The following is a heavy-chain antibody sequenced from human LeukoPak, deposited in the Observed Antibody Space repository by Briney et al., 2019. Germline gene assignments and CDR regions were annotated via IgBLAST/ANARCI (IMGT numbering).Heavy chain of an antibody. J-gene: IGHJ5*02. CDR3: ARDFSSNYVGWFDP. D-gene: IGHD4-11*01. V-gene: IGHV4-61*02. CDR1: GGSISSGSYY. Sequence: SETLSLTCIVSGGSISSGSYYWSWIWQPAGKGLEWIGRIYTSGSTNYNPSLKSRVTISVDTSKNQFSLKLSSVTAADTAVYYCARDFSSNYVGWFDPWGQGTLVTVSS. CDR2: IYTSGST.